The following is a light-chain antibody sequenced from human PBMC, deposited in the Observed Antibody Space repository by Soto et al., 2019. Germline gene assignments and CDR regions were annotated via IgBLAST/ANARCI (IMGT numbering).Light chain of an antibody. J-gene: IGKJ2*01. V-gene: IGKV3-20*01. CDR2: GAS. CDR1: HSVSSNY. Sequence: EIVLTQSPGTLSLSPGERATLSCRASHSVSSNYLAWYQQKSGQAPRLLMYGASTRATGIPDRFSGSGSGTDFTLTISRLEPVDFAVYYCQHYGSSPPYTFGQGTKLEIK. CDR3: QHYGSSPPYT.